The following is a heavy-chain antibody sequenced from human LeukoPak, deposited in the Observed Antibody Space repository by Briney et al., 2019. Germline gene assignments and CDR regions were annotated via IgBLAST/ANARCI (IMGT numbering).Heavy chain of an antibody. CDR1: GYSFTSYW. J-gene: IGHJ4*02. Sequence: GESLKISCKGSGYSFTSYWIGWVRQMPGKGLEWMGIIYPGDSDTRYSPSFQGQVTISADKSISTAYLQWSSLKASDTAMYYCARLPPGWYSSPAYYFDYWGQGTLVTVSS. CDR3: ARLPPGWYSSPAYYFDY. D-gene: IGHD6-13*01. V-gene: IGHV5-51*01. CDR2: IYPGDSDT.